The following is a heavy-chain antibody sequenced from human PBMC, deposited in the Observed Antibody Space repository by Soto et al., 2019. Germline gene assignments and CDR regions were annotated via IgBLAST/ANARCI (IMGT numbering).Heavy chain of an antibody. CDR3: VKYYYDSSGYYGLNAFDI. J-gene: IGHJ3*02. D-gene: IGHD3-22*01. CDR2: ISSNGDST. Sequence: VGSLRLSCLASRFTFSNYAMHWVRQAPGKGLEYVSTISSNGDSTYYADSVKGRFTISRDNSKNTLYLQMSSLRAEDTAVYYCVKYYYDSSGYYGLNAFDIWGQGTMVTVSS. V-gene: IGHV3-64D*06. CDR1: RFTFSNYA.